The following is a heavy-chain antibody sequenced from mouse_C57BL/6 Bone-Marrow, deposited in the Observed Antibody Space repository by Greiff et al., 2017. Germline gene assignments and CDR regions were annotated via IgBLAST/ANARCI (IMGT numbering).Heavy chain of an antibody. CDR3: ARLRGNFYAMDY. Sequence: VQLQQSGAELVRPGASVKLSCKASGYTFTDYYINWVKQRPGQGLEWIARIYPGSGNTYYNEKFKGKATLTAAKSSSTAYMQLSSLTSEDSAVYFCARLRGNFYAMDYWGQGTSVTVSS. J-gene: IGHJ4*01. V-gene: IGHV1-76*01. CDR2: IYPGSGNT. CDR1: GYTFTDYY.